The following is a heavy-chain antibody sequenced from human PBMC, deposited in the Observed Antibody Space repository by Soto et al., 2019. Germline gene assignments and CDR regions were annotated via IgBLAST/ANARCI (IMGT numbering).Heavy chain of an antibody. D-gene: IGHD3-10*01. CDR1: GGSFIGYY. CDR3: ARVSGIYYYGMDV. Sequence: SETLSLTCAVYGGSFIGYYWSWIRQPPGKGLEWIGEINHSGSTNYNPSLKSRVTISVDTSKNQVSLKLSSVTAADTAVYYCARVSGIYYYGMDVWGQGTTVTVSS. J-gene: IGHJ6*02. CDR2: INHSGST. V-gene: IGHV4-34*01.